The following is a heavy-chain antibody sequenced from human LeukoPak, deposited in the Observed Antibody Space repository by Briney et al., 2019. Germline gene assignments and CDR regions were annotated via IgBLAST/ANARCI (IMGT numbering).Heavy chain of an antibody. D-gene: IGHD6-13*01. CDR2: IDPSDSYT. CDR1: GYRFTSYW. V-gene: IGHV5-10-1*01. Sequence: GESLKISCKGSGYRFTSYWISGVRQMPGKGLEWMGRIDPSDSYTNYSPSFQGLVTISADKSISTAYLQWSSLKASDTAMYYCARHPLIAAAVDYWGQGTLVTVSS. J-gene: IGHJ4*02. CDR3: ARHPLIAAAVDY.